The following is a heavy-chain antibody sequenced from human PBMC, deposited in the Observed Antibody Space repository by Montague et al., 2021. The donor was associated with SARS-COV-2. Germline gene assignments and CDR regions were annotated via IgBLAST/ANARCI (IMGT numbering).Heavy chain of an antibody. CDR3: ARGTQSVFTYDYDSSGYASDY. CDR1: GGSFSGYY. V-gene: IGHV4-34*01. J-gene: IGHJ4*02. D-gene: IGHD3-22*01. CDR2: INHSGST. Sequence: SETLSLTCAVYGGSFSGYYWSWFRQPPGRGLVWFGEINHSGSTKYNPSLKSRVTISVDTSKNQFSLRLSSVTVADTAVYYCARGTQSVFTYDYDSSGYASDYWGQGTLVTVSS.